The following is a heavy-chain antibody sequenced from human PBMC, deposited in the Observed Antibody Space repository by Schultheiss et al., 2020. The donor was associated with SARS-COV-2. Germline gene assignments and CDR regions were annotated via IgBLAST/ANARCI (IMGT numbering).Heavy chain of an antibody. V-gene: IGHV3-22*01. J-gene: IGHJ6*03. CDR2: TKNKTNRGTT. Sequence: GGSLRLSCAASGFTFSSYWMHWVRQATGKGLEWVGFTKNKTNRGTTEYAASVKGRSTISRDDSKSIAYLQMNSLKTEDTAVYYYTRVPYYDFGGYYYYMDVWGKGTTVTVSS. D-gene: IGHD3-3*01. CDR3: TRVPYYDFGGYYYYMDV. CDR1: GFTFSSYW.